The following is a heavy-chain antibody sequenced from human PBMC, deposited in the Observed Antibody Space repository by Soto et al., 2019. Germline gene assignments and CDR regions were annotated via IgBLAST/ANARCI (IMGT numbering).Heavy chain of an antibody. CDR3: ARQPHYYDSSGYGYGAFDI. CDR1: GYSFTSYW. Sequence: GESLKISCKGSGYSFTSYWIGWVRQMPGKGLEWMGIIYPGDSDTRYSPSFQGQVTISADKSISTAYLQWSSLKASDTAMYYCARQPHYYDSSGYGYGAFDIWGQGTMVTVSS. J-gene: IGHJ3*02. CDR2: IYPGDSDT. D-gene: IGHD3-22*01. V-gene: IGHV5-51*01.